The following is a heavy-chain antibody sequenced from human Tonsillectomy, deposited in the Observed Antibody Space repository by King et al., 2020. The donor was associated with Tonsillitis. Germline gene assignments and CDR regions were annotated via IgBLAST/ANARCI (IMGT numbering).Heavy chain of an antibody. D-gene: IGHD3-16*02. CDR3: ARRVMISFGGVIGHFDF. Sequence: VQLVESGAEVKKPGESLKISCQGSGYTFTDYWIAWVRQKPGKGLEWMGIIYAGDSDARYSPSFQGQVTISAAKSISTAYLQWSSPKASDTAMYYCARRVMISFGGVIGHFDFWGQGTLVTVSS. J-gene: IGHJ4*02. V-gene: IGHV5-51*01. CDR1: GYTFTDYW. CDR2: IYAGDSDA.